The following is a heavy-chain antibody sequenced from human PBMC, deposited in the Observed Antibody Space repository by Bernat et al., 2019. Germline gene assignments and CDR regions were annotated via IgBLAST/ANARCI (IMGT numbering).Heavy chain of an antibody. J-gene: IGHJ6*03. Sequence: QAQLVESGGGVVQPGRSLRLSCAASGFTFSSYGMHWVRQAPGKGLEWVAVISYDGSNKYYADSVKGRLTISRDNSKNTLYLQMNSLKTEETAVYYCTTGSLTMVQGPYGRSYYYYYMDVWGKGNTVNVSS. CDR1: GFTFSSYG. D-gene: IGHD3-10*01. V-gene: IGHV3-30*03. CDR3: TTGSLTMVQGPYGRSYYYYYMDV. CDR2: ISYDGSNK.